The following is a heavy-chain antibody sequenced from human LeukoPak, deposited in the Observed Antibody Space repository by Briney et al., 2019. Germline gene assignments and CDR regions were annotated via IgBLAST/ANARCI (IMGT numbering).Heavy chain of an antibody. CDR2: IYHSGST. CDR1: GGSISSGGYS. Sequence: SETLSLTCAVSGGSISSGGYSWSWIRQPPGTGLEWIGYIYHSGSTYYNPSLKSRVTISVDRSKNQFSLKLSSVTAADTAVYYCARGELYFDYWGQGTLVTVSS. D-gene: IGHD1-26*01. CDR3: ARGELYFDY. V-gene: IGHV4-30-2*01. J-gene: IGHJ4*02.